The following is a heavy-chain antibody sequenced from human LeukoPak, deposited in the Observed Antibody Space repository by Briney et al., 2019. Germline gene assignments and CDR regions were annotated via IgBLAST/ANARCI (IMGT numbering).Heavy chain of an antibody. V-gene: IGHV3-21*01. J-gene: IGHJ6*03. CDR2: ISRSSSYI. CDR1: GFTFSSYS. D-gene: IGHD3-10*01. CDR3: ARVVTTVRGPLLNYMDV. Sequence: GGSPRLSCVTSGFTFSSYSMNWVRQAPGKGLEWVSSISRSSSYIYYADSVKGRFTISRDNARNSLFLQMDSLRAEDTAVYYCARVVTTVRGPLLNYMDVWGKGTTVTVSS.